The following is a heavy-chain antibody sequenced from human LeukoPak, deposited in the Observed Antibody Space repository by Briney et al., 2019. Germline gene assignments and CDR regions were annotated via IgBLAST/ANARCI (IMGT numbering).Heavy chain of an antibody. CDR2: INVEGRNK. V-gene: IGHV3-7*01. J-gene: IGHJ5*02. Sequence: GRSLRLSCAASGLTFSNYWMICVRHPPGKWLEWVANINVEGRNKYYVCSVEGRFTIARDDAKNSLFLQMNSLRDEDTGVYYCATSTYSSSPSWGQGTLLSVSS. CDR1: GLTFSNYW. CDR3: ATSTYSSSPS. D-gene: IGHD6-6*01.